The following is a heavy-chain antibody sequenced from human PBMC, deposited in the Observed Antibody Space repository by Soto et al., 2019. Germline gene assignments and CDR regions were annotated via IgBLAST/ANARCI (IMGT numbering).Heavy chain of an antibody. V-gene: IGHV4-61*01. J-gene: IGHJ3*02. CDR3: ARDLRVGDAFDI. CDR1: GGSVSSGSYY. D-gene: IGHD1-26*01. CDR2: XXDXGXT. Sequence: PSEPQSLTCTVSGGSVSSGSYYWSWIRQPRGRGLXWXGXXXDXGXTXYXXXXKSRVTISVGTSKNQFSLKLSSVTAADTAVYYCARDLRVGDAFDIWGQGIMVTVSS.